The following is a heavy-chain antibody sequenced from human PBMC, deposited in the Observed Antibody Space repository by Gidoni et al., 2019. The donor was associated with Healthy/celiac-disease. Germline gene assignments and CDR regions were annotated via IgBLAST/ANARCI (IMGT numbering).Heavy chain of an antibody. CDR3: AREVRPGYSYGLIYGMDV. Sequence: QVQLQESGPGLVKPSQTLSLTCTVSGGSISSGSYYWSWIRQPAGKGLEWIGRIYTSGSTNYNPSLKSRVTISVDTSKNQFSLKLSSVTAADTAVYYCAREVRPGYSYGLIYGMDVWGQGTTVTVSS. CDR1: GGSISSGSYY. V-gene: IGHV4-61*02. J-gene: IGHJ6*02. D-gene: IGHD5-18*01. CDR2: IYTSGST.